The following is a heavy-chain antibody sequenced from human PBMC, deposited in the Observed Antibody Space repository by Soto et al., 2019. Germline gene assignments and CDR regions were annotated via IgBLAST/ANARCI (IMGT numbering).Heavy chain of an antibody. J-gene: IGHJ6*02. D-gene: IGHD2-21*02. V-gene: IGHV3-30*03. CDR2: ISYDGSDE. CDR3: AREETAWPLAYGLDV. Sequence: GGSLRLSCAASGFTFSTYGIHWVRQAPGKGLEWLAFISYDGSDEYYSDSVKGRLTMSRDTSKKTVYLQMNSLRAEDTAVYYCAREETAWPLAYGLDVWGQGTTVTVSS. CDR1: GFTFSTYG.